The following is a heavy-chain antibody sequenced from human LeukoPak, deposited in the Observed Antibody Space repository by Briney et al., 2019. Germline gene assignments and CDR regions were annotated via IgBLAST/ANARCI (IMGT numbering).Heavy chain of an antibody. Sequence: ASVKVSCKASGYTFTSYGISWVRQAPGQGLEWMGWISAYNGNTNYAQKFQGRVSMTTDTSTSTAYMEVRSLRSDDTAVYYCARDAREVLFWFGEFFPWGQGTLVTVSS. CDR3: ARDAREVLFWFGEFFP. CDR1: GYTFTSYG. J-gene: IGHJ5*02. V-gene: IGHV1-18*01. CDR2: ISAYNGNT. D-gene: IGHD3-10*01.